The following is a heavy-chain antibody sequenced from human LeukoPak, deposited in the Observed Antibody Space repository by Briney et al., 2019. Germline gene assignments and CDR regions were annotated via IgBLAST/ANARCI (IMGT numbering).Heavy chain of an antibody. CDR3: AKGDTGMVRRYYFDY. V-gene: IGHV3-23*01. D-gene: IGHD5-18*01. CDR2: ISGSGGST. CDR1: GFTFSNYA. Sequence: GGSLRLSCAASGFTFSNYAMSWVRQAPGKGLEWVSVISGSGGSTYYADSVKGQFTIFRDNSKNTVYLQMNSLRADDTAVYYCAKGDTGMVRRYYFDYWGQGATVTVSS. J-gene: IGHJ4*01.